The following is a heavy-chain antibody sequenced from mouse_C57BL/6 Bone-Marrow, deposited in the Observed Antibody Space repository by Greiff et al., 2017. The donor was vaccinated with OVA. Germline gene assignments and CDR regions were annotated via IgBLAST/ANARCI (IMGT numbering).Heavy chain of an antibody. CDR1: GYAFSSSW. J-gene: IGHJ4*01. CDR3: ARSRYDGSYAMDY. CDR2: IYPGDGDT. Sequence: VQLQQSGPELVKPGASVKISCKASGYAFSSSWMNWVKQRPGKGLEWIGRIYPGDGDTNYNGKFKGKATLTADKSSSTAYMQLSSLTSEDSAVYFCARSRYDGSYAMDYWGQGTSVTVSS. V-gene: IGHV1-82*01. D-gene: IGHD2-3*01.